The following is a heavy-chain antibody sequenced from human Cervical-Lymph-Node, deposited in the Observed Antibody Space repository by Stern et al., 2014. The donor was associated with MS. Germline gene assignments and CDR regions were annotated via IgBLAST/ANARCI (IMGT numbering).Heavy chain of an antibody. CDR2: VIYNGTNK. D-gene: IGHD2-2*01. J-gene: IGHJ4*02. Sequence: QVQLVQSGGGVVQPGRSLRLSCAASGFTFKSYTMQWVRQAPGKGLEWVAVVIYNGTNKYYADSVKGRFTISRDNSKNTLFLQMNSLRPEDSAVYYCAKYAQSFDSWGQGTLVTVSS. CDR3: AKYAQSFDS. CDR1: GFTFKSYT. V-gene: IGHV3-30*14.